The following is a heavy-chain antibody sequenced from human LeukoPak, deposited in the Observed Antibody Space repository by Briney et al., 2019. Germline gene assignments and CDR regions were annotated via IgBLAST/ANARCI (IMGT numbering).Heavy chain of an antibody. V-gene: IGHV1-2*06. D-gene: IGHD3-3*01. J-gene: IGHJ1*01. CDR3: AREAIDFWSGYYQPLKYFQH. CDR1: GYTFTGYY. CDR2: INPNSGGT. Sequence: GASVKVSCKASGYTFTGYYMHWVRQAPGQGLEWMGRINPNSGGTNYAQKFQGRVTMTRDTSISTAYMELSRLRSDDTAVHYCAREAIDFWSGYYQPLKYFQHWGQGTLVTVSS.